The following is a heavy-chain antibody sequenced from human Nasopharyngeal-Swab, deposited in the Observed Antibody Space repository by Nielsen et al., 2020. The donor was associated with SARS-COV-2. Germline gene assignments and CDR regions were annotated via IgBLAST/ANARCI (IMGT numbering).Heavy chain of an antibody. V-gene: IGHV3-30*18. CDR3: VKGPRYSRNWYDPPPSFDF. D-gene: IGHD6-13*01. CDR1: GFTFSTYA. Sequence: GGSLRLSCAASGFTFSTYAMHWVRQAPGKGLEWVAVISYDGSDQYYADSVQGRFTFSRDNSKNTLYLQMNSLKVEDTAVYYCVKGPRYSRNWYDPPPSFDFWGQGTLVTVSS. J-gene: IGHJ4*02. CDR2: ISYDGSDQ.